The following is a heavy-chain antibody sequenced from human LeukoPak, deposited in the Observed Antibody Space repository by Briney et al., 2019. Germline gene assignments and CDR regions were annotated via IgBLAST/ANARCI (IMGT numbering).Heavy chain of an antibody. D-gene: IGHD6-13*01. V-gene: IGHV1-8*01. J-gene: IGHJ5*02. CDR1: GYTFTSYD. CDR2: MNPNSGNT. CDR3: ARAAAAGTNDWFDP. Sequence: ASVKVSCKASGYTFTSYDINWVRQASGQGLEWMGWMNPNSGNTGYAQKFQGRVTMTINTAIGTAYMELRSLRSDDTAVYYCARAAAAGTNDWFDPWGQGTLVTVSS.